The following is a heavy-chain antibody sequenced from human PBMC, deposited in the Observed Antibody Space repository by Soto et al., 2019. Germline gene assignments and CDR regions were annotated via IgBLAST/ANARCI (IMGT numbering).Heavy chain of an antibody. CDR3: ARGVVVNYYYYGMDV. J-gene: IGHJ6*02. Sequence: GGSLRLSCAASGFTFSSYGMHWVRQAPGKGLEWVAVIWYDGSNKYYADSVKGRFTISRDNPKNTLYLQMNSLRAEDTAVYYCARGVVVNYYYYGMDVWGQGTTVTVSS. D-gene: IGHD3-22*01. CDR2: IWYDGSNK. CDR1: GFTFSSYG. V-gene: IGHV3-33*01.